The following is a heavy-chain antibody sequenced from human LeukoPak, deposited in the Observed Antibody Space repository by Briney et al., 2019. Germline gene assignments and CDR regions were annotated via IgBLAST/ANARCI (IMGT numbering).Heavy chain of an antibody. CDR2: IIPIFGTA. J-gene: IGHJ5*02. CDR3: ARARVVATVVHWFDP. D-gene: IGHD5-12*01. CDR1: GGTFSSYA. V-gene: IGHV1-69*05. Sequence: SVKVSCNASGGTFSSYAISWVRQAPGQGLEWMGGIIPIFGTANYAQKFQGRVTITTDESTGTAYMELSSLRSEDTAVYYCARARVVATVVHWFDPWGQGTLVTVSS.